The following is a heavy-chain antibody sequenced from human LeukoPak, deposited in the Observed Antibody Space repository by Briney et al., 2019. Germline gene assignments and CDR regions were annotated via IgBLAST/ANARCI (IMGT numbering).Heavy chain of an antibody. CDR2: INWNGGST. V-gene: IGHV3-20*01. CDR1: GFTFDDYG. Sequence: GGSLRLSCAASGFTFDDYGMSWVRQAPGKGLEWVSGINWNGGSTGYTDSVKGRFTISRDNAKNSLYLQMNSLRAEDTALYHCARGGSSGWVFDYWGQGTLVTVSS. CDR3: ARGGSSGWVFDY. D-gene: IGHD6-19*01. J-gene: IGHJ4*02.